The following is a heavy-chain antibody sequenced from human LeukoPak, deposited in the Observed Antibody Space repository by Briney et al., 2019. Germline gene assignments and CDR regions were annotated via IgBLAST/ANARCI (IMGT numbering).Heavy chain of an antibody. D-gene: IGHD3-3*01. J-gene: IGHJ6*02. CDR1: GGTFSSYA. V-gene: IGHV1-69*05. CDR3: ARPHSPIFGVVVYYYYGMDV. Sequence: SVKVSCKASGGTFSSYAISWVRQAPGQGLEWMGGVIPIFGTANYAQKFQGRVTITTDESTSTAYMELSSLRSEDTAVYYCARPHSPIFGVVVYYYYGMDVWGQGTTVTVSS. CDR2: VIPIFGTA.